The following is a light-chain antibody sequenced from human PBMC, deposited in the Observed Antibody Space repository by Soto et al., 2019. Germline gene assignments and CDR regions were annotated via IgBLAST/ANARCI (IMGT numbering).Light chain of an antibody. V-gene: IGKV1-5*03. J-gene: IGKJ1*01. Sequence: DIQMTQSPSTLSASVGDRVTITCRASQSISSWLAWYQQKPGKAPKLLIYKASSLESGVPSRFSGSGSGTAFTLTISSLQPDDFATYYCQQSLTFGQGTKVEIK. CDR3: QQSLT. CDR1: QSISSW. CDR2: KAS.